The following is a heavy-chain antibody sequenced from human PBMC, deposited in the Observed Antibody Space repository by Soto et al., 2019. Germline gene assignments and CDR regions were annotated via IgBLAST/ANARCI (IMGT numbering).Heavy chain of an antibody. CDR3: VTKQVWYPYNWFDP. J-gene: IGHJ5*02. V-gene: IGHV1-18*01. CDR1: GYTFTSYG. D-gene: IGHD3-10*01. CDR2: IRAYNGNT. Sequence: ASVKVSCKASGYTFTSYGISWVRQAPGQGLEWMGWIRAYNGNTNYAQKLQGRVTMTTDTSTSTAYMELRSLRPEDTAVYYCVTKQVWYPYNWFDPWGQGTLVTVSS.